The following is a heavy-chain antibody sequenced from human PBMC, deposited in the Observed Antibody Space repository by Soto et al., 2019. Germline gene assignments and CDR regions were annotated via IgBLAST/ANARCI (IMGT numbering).Heavy chain of an antibody. CDR3: SRDGDFYGLDV. CDR2: IRGSTYGGTT. V-gene: IGHV3-49*04. J-gene: IGHJ6*02. D-gene: IGHD3-3*01. CDR1: GFTSDDYDYA. Sequence: GGYLRLSCTFSGFTSDDYDYALTWVRQAPGKGLQWLGLIRGSTYGGTTEYAASVKGRFTISRDDSKGITYLQMNSLKTEDTAVYYCSRDGDFYGLDVWGQGPTVTVSS.